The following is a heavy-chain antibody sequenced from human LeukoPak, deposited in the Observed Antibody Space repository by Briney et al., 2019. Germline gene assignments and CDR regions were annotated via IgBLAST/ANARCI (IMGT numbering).Heavy chain of an antibody. CDR2: MNPNGSNT. CDR1: GSILTNDA. J-gene: IGHJ4*02. V-gene: IGHV1-8*01. CDR3: ARIASGTGYTA. D-gene: IGHD3-9*01. Sequence: SVTVSSKAFGSILTNDAISWVRQATGHGLEWIGTMNPNGSNTGYAHKIQDRATMTRSNSVSTVHMELNSLASEYTAVYFCARIASGTGYTAWGQGTMVTVSS.